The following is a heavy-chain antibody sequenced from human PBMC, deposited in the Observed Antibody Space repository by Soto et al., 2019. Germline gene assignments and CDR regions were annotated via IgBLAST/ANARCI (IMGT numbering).Heavy chain of an antibody. J-gene: IGHJ4*02. D-gene: IGHD1-7*01. CDR3: ARVRIIGTSYSDY. Sequence: SETLSLTCTVSSGSINSFYWSWIRQPAGKGLEWIGRIHSSGTTNYNPSLKSRVTMSVDTSRNQFSLKLTSVTAADTAVYYCARVRIIGTSYSDYWGQGVLVT. CDR2: IHSSGTT. CDR1: SGSINSFY. V-gene: IGHV4-4*07.